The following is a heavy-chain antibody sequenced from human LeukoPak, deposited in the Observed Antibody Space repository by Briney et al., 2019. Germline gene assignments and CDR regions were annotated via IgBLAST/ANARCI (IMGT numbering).Heavy chain of an antibody. V-gene: IGHV5-51*01. CDR3: ARQAKSDPLDY. CDR2: IYPGDSDT. Sequence: TGESLKISCKSSGHSFTSYWIGWVRQMPRKGLEWMGIIYPGDSDTRYSPSFQGQVTISADKSISTAYLQWSSLKASDTAMYYCARQAKSDPLDYWGQGTLVTVSS. J-gene: IGHJ4*02. CDR1: GHSFTSYW.